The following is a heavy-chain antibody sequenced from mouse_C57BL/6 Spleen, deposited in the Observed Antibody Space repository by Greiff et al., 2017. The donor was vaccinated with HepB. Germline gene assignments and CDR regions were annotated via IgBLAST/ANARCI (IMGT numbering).Heavy chain of an antibody. Sequence: QVQLQQPGAELVKPGASVKLSCKASGYTFTSYWMQWVKQRPGQGLEWIGEIDPSDSYTNYNQKFKGKATLTVDTSSSTAYMQLSSLTSEDSAVYYCARRDLLSAYWGQGTLVTVSA. D-gene: IGHD2-1*01. J-gene: IGHJ3*01. CDR1: GYTFTSYW. CDR3: ARRDLLSAY. CDR2: IDPSDSYT. V-gene: IGHV1-50*01.